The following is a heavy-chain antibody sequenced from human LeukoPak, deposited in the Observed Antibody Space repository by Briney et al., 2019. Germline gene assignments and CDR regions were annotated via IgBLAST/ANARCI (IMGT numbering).Heavy chain of an antibody. CDR1: GDSVSSNSAA. Sequence: SQTLSLTCAISGDSVSSNSAAWNWIRQSPSRGLEWLGRTYYRSKWYNDYAVSVKSRITINPDTSKNQFSLQLSSVTAADTAVYYCARQPEDSRVFKYWGQGTQVTVSS. V-gene: IGHV6-1*01. CDR2: TYYRSKWYN. D-gene: IGHD1-14*01. J-gene: IGHJ4*02. CDR3: ARQPEDSRVFKY.